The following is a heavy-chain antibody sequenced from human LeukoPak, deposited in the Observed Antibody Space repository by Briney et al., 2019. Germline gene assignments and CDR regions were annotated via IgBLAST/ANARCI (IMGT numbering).Heavy chain of an antibody. CDR2: ISYDGSNK. V-gene: IGHV3-30-3*01. CDR1: GFTFSSYA. CDR3: AREVESGAMDV. Sequence: GGSLRLSCAASGFTFSSYAMHWVRQAPGKGLEWVAVISYDGSNKYYADSVKGRFTISRDNSKNTLYLQMNSLRAEDTAVYYCAREVESGAMDVWGQGTTVTVSS. J-gene: IGHJ6*02. D-gene: IGHD6-25*01.